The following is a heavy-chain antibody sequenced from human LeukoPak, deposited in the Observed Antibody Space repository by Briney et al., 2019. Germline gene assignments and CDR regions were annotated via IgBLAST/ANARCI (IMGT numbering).Heavy chain of an antibody. CDR3: ATQRWWARYCSSTSCPTYYFDY. J-gene: IGHJ4*02. D-gene: IGHD2-2*01. CDR1: GGTFSSYA. Sequence: SVKVSCKASGGTFSSYAISWVRQAPGQGLEWMGGIIPILGTANYAQKFQGRVTITADESTSTAYMELSSLRSEDTAVYYCATQRWWARYCSSTSCPTYYFDYWGQGTLVTVSS. V-gene: IGHV1-69*13. CDR2: IIPILGTA.